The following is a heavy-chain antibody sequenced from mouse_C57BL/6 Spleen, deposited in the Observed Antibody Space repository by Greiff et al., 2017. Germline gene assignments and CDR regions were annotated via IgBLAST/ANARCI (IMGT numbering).Heavy chain of an antibody. D-gene: IGHD2-3*01. J-gene: IGHJ4*01. Sequence: QVQLQQPGAELVKPGASVTMSCKASGYTFTSYWITWVKQRPGQGLEWIGDIYPGSGSTNYNEKFKSKATLTVGTSSSTAYMQLSSLTSEDSAVYYCARRRDDGYHYAMDYWGQGTSVTVSS. V-gene: IGHV1-55*01. CDR2: IYPGSGST. CDR3: ARRRDDGYHYAMDY. CDR1: GYTFTSYW.